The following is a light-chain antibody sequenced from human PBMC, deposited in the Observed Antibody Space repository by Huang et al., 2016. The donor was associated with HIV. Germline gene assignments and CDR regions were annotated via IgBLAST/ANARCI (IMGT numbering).Light chain of an antibody. V-gene: IGKV3-20*01. J-gene: IGKJ2*03. Sequence: EILLTQSPDTLSLSPGERATLSCRASQSVNNNYLAWYQQNPGQAPRLLIYRASTRGTGSPDRFSGSGSGTDFTLTISRLEPDDFAVYYCQQFGSSPPYSFGQGTKLEIK. CDR1: QSVNNNY. CDR2: RAS. CDR3: QQFGSSPPYS.